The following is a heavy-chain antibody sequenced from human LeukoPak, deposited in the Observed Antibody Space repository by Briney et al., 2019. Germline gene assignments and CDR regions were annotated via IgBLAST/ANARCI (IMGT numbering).Heavy chain of an antibody. D-gene: IGHD6-13*01. CDR2: ISSSSSYI. CDR3: ARGEAAAPKDY. CDR1: GFTFSSYS. Sequence: GPLRLSCAASGFTFSSYSMNWVRQAPGKGLEWVSSISSSSSYIYYADSVRGRFTISRDNAKNSLYLQMNSLRAEDTAVYYCARGEAAAPKDYWGQGTLVTVSS. J-gene: IGHJ4*02. V-gene: IGHV3-21*01.